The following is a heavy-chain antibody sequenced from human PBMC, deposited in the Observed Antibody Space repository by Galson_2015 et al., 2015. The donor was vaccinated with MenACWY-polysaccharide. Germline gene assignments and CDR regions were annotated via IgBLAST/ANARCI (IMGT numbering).Heavy chain of an antibody. Sequence: SLRLSCAGSGFTFSTYGMNWVRQAPRKGLEWVSSIRSDASSTYYADSAKGRFTISRDNAQNSLYLQMSSLRVEDTAIYYCAGISWCSSPKCPMDYWGQGTPVTVSS. D-gene: IGHD2-2*01. V-gene: IGHV3-21*01. CDR3: AGISWCSSPKCPMDY. CDR2: IRSDASST. J-gene: IGHJ4*02. CDR1: GFTFSTYG.